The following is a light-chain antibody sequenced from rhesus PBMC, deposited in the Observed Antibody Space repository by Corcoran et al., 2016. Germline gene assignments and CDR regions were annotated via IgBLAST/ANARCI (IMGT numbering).Light chain of an antibody. Sequence: DIQMTQSPSSLSASVGDTVTITCQASQVISKYLAWYQQKPGKAPKLLIYDASTLQTGVPSRFSGSGSGTEFTLIISSLQPADFATYYCQQHNSYPRTFGQGTKVEIK. J-gene: IGKJ1*01. CDR1: QVISKY. V-gene: IGKV1-33*02. CDR2: DAS. CDR3: QQHNSYPRT.